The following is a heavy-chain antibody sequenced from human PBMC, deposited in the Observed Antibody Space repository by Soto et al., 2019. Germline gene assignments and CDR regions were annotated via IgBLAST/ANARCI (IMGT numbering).Heavy chain of an antibody. CDR3: AKDRLELLYYYYGMDV. Sequence: QVQLVESGGGVVQPGRSLRLSCAASGFTFSSYGMHWVRQAPGKGPEWVALISYDGSNTYYADSVKGRFTVSRDNSKNTLYLQINSLRAEDAAVYYCAKDRLELLYYYYGMDVWGQGTTVTVSS. CDR2: ISYDGSNT. V-gene: IGHV3-30*18. J-gene: IGHJ6*02. D-gene: IGHD1-7*01. CDR1: GFTFSSYG.